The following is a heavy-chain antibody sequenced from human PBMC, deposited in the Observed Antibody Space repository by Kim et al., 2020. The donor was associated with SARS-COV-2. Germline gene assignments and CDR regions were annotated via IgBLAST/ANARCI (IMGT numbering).Heavy chain of an antibody. D-gene: IGHD2-2*03. J-gene: IGHJ4*02. CDR2: INHSGST. V-gene: IGHV4-34*01. CDR1: GGSFSGYY. Sequence: SETLSLTCAVYGGSFSGYYWSWIRQPPGKGLEWIGEINHSGSTNYNPSLKSRVTISVDTSKNQFSLKLSSVTAADTAVYYCARVDDPRDFDYWGQGTLVT. CDR3: ARVDDPRDFDY.